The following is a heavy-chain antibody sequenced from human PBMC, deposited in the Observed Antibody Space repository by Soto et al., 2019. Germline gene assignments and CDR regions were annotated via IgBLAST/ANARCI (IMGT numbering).Heavy chain of an antibody. CDR1: GDSVSSNSAA. Sequence: SETLSLTCAISGDSVSSNSAAWNWIRLSPSRGLEWLARTYYRSRWYNDYAVSVRSRITVNPDTSKNQFSLQLTSVTPEDTAVYYCAGATSHQWYYMDVWGKGTTVTVSS. V-gene: IGHV6-1*01. D-gene: IGHD6-19*01. CDR2: TYYRSRWYN. J-gene: IGHJ6*03. CDR3: AGATSHQWYYMDV.